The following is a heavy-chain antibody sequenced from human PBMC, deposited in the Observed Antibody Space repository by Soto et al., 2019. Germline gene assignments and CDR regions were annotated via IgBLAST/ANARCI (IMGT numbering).Heavy chain of an antibody. CDR1: GLTFSDYC. V-gene: IGHV3-11*01. J-gene: IGHJ4*02. CDR2: ISSSGTTI. Sequence: QVQLVESGGGLVKPGGSLRLSCAASGLTFSDYCMSWIRQAPGKGLELVSYISSSGTTIYYPDSVKGRFDISRDNSKNSLYQPMTCLRAEDTAVYYCASCPETGDRFYDYWGQGTQVTVYS. D-gene: IGHD7-27*01. CDR3: ASCPETGDRFYDY.